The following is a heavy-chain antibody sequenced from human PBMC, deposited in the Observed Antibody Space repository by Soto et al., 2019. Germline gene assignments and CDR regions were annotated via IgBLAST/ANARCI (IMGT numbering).Heavy chain of an antibody. J-gene: IGHJ6*02. CDR3: EKNGQPPYYYYGMDV. V-gene: IGHV1-18*01. Sequence: QGQLVQSGPEVKKSGASVKVSCKASGYTFSRYGISWVRQAPGQGLEWMGWISGYNGDTKYAQKVQGRVTMTIDTSTYTAYMELRSLTSDDTAIYYCEKNGQPPYYYYGMDVWGQGTTVTVSS. D-gene: IGHD2-8*01. CDR2: ISGYNGDT. CDR1: GYTFSRYG.